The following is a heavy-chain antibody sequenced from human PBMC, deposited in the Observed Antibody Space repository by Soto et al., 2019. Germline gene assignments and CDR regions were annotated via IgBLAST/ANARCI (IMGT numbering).Heavy chain of an antibody. J-gene: IGHJ4*02. D-gene: IGHD6-13*01. Sequence: EVQVLESGGGLVQPGGSLRLSCAASGFTLRSYAMSWVRQAPGKGLEWVSAISGSGGSTYYADSVKGRFTISRDNSKNTLYLQMNSLRDEDTAVYYCAKDSSSWPHYFDYWGQGTLVTVSS. CDR3: AKDSSSWPHYFDY. CDR2: ISGSGGST. CDR1: GFTLRSYA. V-gene: IGHV3-23*01.